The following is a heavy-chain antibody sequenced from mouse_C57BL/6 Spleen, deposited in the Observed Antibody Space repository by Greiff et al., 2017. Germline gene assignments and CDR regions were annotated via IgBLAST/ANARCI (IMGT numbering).Heavy chain of an antibody. V-gene: IGHV5-17*01. CDR3: ARDSYYGFAY. CDR1: GFTFSDYG. J-gene: IGHJ3*01. Sequence: EVKLVESGGGLVKPGGSLKLSCAASGFTFSDYGMHWVRQAPEKGLEWVAYISSGSSTIYYADTVKGRFTISRDNAKNTLFLQMTSLRSEDTAMYYCARDSYYGFAYWGQGTLVTVSA. D-gene: IGHD2-12*01. CDR2: ISSGSSTI.